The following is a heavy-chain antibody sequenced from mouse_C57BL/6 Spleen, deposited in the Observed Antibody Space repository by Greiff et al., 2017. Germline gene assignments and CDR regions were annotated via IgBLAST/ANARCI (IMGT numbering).Heavy chain of an antibody. CDR1: GYTFTDYY. V-gene: IGHV1-26*01. CDR2: INPNNGGT. D-gene: IGHD2-1*01. Sequence: EVKLHQSGPELVKPGASVKISCKASGYTFTDYYMNWVKQSHGKSLEWIGDINPNNGGTSYNQKFKGKATLTVDKSSSTAYMELRSLTSEDSAVYYCAIIYYGNYYYAMDYWGQGTSVTVSS. J-gene: IGHJ4*01. CDR3: AIIYYGNYYYAMDY.